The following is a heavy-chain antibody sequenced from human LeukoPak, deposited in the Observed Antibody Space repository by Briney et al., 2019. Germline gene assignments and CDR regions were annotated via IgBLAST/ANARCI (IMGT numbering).Heavy chain of an antibody. Sequence: GGSLRLSCAASGFTFSNAWMSWVRQAPGKGLEWVGRVKSKTDGGTTDYAAPVKGRFTISRDDSKNTLYLQMNSLKTEDTAVYYCTREITLGGVIVTLDYWGQGTLVTVSS. CDR3: TREITLGGVIVTLDY. D-gene: IGHD3-16*02. V-gene: IGHV3-15*01. CDR1: GFTFSNAW. CDR2: VKSKTDGGTT. J-gene: IGHJ4*02.